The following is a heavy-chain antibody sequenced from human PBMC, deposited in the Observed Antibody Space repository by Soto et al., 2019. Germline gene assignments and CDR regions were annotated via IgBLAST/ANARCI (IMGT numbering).Heavy chain of an antibody. Sequence: QVQLVESGGGVVQPGRSLRLSCAASGFTFSSYGMHWVRQAPGKGLEWVAVISYDGSNKYYADSVKGRFTISRDNSKNTLYLQMNSLRAEDTAVYCCAKDTESVGATYFDYWGQGTLVTVSS. V-gene: IGHV3-30*18. CDR2: ISYDGSNK. CDR3: AKDTESVGATYFDY. J-gene: IGHJ4*02. D-gene: IGHD1-26*01. CDR1: GFTFSSYG.